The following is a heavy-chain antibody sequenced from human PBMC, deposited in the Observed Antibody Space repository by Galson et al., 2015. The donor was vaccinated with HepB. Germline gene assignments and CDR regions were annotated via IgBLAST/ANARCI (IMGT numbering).Heavy chain of an antibody. CDR2: IDPRDSSA. Sequence: QSGAEVKKPGESLRISCKGSGYTFTNYWITWVRQMPGKGLEWMGSIDPRDSSANYSPSFQGHVTVSADKSIDTVYLQWSSLKASDTAMYHCARQRDLLWFGEFGFWGQGTMVTVSS. D-gene: IGHD3-10*01. CDR1: GYTFTNYW. V-gene: IGHV5-10-1*01. CDR3: ARQRDLLWFGEFGF. J-gene: IGHJ3*01.